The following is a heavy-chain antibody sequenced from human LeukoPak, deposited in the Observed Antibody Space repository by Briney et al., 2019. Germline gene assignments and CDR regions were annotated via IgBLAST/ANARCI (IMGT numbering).Heavy chain of an antibody. D-gene: IGHD6-13*01. V-gene: IGHV4-39*01. CDR1: GGSISSSSYY. CDR2: IDYSGSP. J-gene: IGHJ4*02. Sequence: NPSETLSLTCTVSGGSISSSSYYWGWIRQPPGKGLEWIGSIDYSGSPSNNPSLRSRVTTSVDTSRNQFSLKLSSVTAADTAVYYCARGVPLPENSSSWYGDFDYWGQGTLVTVSS. CDR3: ARGVPLPENSSSWYGDFDY.